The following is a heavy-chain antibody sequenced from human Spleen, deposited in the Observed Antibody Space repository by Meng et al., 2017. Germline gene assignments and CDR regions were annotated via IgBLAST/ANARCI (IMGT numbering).Heavy chain of an antibody. CDR2: INHSGST. Sequence: QVSLQQWGGGPLKPSETLSLPCFVSGVSFSDYYCSWIRQPPGKGLEWIGEINHSGSTNYNPSLESRATISVDTSQNNLSLKLSSVTAADSAVYYCARGPTTMAHDFDYWGQGTLVTVSS. V-gene: IGHV4-34*01. CDR1: GVSFSDYY. D-gene: IGHD4-11*01. CDR3: ARGPTTMAHDFDY. J-gene: IGHJ4*02.